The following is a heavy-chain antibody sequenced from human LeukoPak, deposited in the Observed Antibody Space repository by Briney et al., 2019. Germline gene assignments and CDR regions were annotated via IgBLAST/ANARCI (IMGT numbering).Heavy chain of an antibody. Sequence: GGSLRLSCAASGFTFSSYWMSWVRQAPGKGLEWVANIKQDGSEKYYVDSVKGRFTISRDNSKNTLYLQMNSLRAEDTAVYYCARDKGYRVAFDIWGQGTMVTVSS. CDR2: IKQDGSEK. CDR3: ARDKGYRVAFDI. V-gene: IGHV3-7*03. CDR1: GFTFSSYW. D-gene: IGHD6-13*01. J-gene: IGHJ3*02.